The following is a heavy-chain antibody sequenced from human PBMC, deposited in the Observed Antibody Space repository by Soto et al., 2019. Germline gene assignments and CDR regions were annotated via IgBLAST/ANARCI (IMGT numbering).Heavy chain of an antibody. CDR3: ARDRSSGRNKYYYYDGMDV. CDR1: GGSISSSNYY. D-gene: IGHD3-10*01. V-gene: IGHV4-39*07. CDR2: IYTSGST. J-gene: IGHJ6*02. Sequence: QLQLQESGPGLVKPSETLSLTCTVSGGSISSSNYYWAWIRQPPGKGLEWIGNIYTSGSTNYNPPLKSRVTMSVDTSKNQFSLKLSSVTAADTAVYYCARDRSSGRNKYYYYDGMDVLGQGTTVTVSS.